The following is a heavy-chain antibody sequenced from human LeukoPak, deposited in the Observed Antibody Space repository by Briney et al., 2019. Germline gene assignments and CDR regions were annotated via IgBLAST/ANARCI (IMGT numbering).Heavy chain of an antibody. J-gene: IGHJ4*02. Sequence: GGSLRLSCAASGFTFSSYWMSWVRQAPGKGLEWVAALSGSGGSTYYADSVKGRFTISRDNSKDTLYLQMHSLRAEDTAIYFCTKVLVRGVMALVYFDSWGQGTLVTVSS. CDR1: GFTFSSYW. CDR2: LSGSGGST. D-gene: IGHD3-10*01. CDR3: TKVLVRGVMALVYFDS. V-gene: IGHV3-23*01.